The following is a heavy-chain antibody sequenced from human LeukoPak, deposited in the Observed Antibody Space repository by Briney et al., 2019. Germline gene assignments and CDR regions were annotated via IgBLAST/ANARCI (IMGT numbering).Heavy chain of an antibody. CDR2: ISGSGGST. CDR1: GFTFSSYA. D-gene: IGHD4-17*01. J-gene: IGHJ3*02. V-gene: IGHV3-23*01. CDR3: AMYDYGDYTDAFDI. Sequence: SGGSLGLSCAASGFTFSSYAMSWVRQAPGKGLEWVSVISGSGGSTYYADSVKGRFTISRDNSKNTLYLQMNSLRAEDTAVYYCAMYDYGDYTDAFDIWGQGTMVTVSS.